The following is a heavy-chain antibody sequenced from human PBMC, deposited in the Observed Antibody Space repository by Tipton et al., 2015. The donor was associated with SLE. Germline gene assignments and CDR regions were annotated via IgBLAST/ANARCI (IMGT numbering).Heavy chain of an antibody. CDR3: ARAGVGATTIYY. CDR2: IKQDGSEK. J-gene: IGHJ4*02. Sequence: SLRLSCAASGFTFSTYWMSWVRQAPGKGLEWVANIKQDGSEKYYVDSVKGRFTISRDNAKNSLYLQMNSLRAEDTAVYYCARAGVGATTIYYWGQGTLVTVSS. CDR1: GFTFSTYW. D-gene: IGHD1-26*01. V-gene: IGHV3-7*01.